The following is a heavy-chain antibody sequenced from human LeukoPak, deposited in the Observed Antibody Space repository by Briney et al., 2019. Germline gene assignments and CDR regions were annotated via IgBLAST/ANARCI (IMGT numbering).Heavy chain of an antibody. D-gene: IGHD3-10*01. CDR2: FDPEDGET. Sequence: ASVKVSCKVSGYTLTELSMHWVRQAPGKGLEWMGGFDPEDGETIYAQKFQGRVTMTRNISTSTAYMELSSLRSEDTAVYYCARGSRSGDYWGQGTQVTVSS. CDR1: GYTLTELS. J-gene: IGHJ4*02. V-gene: IGHV1-24*01. CDR3: ARGSRSGDY.